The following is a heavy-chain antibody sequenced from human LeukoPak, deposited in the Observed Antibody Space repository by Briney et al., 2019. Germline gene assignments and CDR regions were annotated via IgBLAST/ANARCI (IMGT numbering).Heavy chain of an antibody. CDR3: ARDGYYDSSGYPDFQH. Sequence: SETLSLTCTVSGGSISSYYWSWIRQPPGKGLEWIGYIYYSGSTNYNPSLKSRVTISVDTSKNQFSLKLSSVTAADTAVYYCARDGYYDSSGYPDFQHWGQGTLVTVSS. J-gene: IGHJ1*01. CDR1: GGSISSYY. CDR2: IYYSGST. D-gene: IGHD3-22*01. V-gene: IGHV4-59*01.